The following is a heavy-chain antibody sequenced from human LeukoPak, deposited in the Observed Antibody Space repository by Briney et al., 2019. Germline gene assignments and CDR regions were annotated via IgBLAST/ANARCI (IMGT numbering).Heavy chain of an antibody. J-gene: IGHJ2*01. CDR1: GFTFSSYS. Sequence: GGSLRLSCAASGFTFSSYSMNWVRQAPGKGLEGVSSIHYSDNSFYYADSVKGRFTISRDNAKNSLFLQMNSLRVEDTAVYYCARYGSAVTGIHWYFDLWGRGTLVTVSS. V-gene: IGHV3-21*01. CDR2: IHYSDNSF. D-gene: IGHD2-21*02. CDR3: ARYGSAVTGIHWYFDL.